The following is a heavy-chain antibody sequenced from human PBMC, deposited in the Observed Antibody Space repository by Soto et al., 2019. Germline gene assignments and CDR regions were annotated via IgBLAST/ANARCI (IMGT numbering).Heavy chain of an antibody. J-gene: IGHJ4*02. Sequence: QVQLVQSGAEVKKPGTSVKVSCKASGYTFKNFPMQWVRQAPGQRLEWMGWINTGDANTKYSQKFQGRVTVTKDTSANTVYMELTSLTSEDTAVYYCARSYRLYYFDASGYLDYWGQGTLVTVSA. CDR2: INTGDANT. CDR1: GYTFKNFP. D-gene: IGHD3-22*01. CDR3: ARSYRLYYFDASGYLDY. V-gene: IGHV1-3*04.